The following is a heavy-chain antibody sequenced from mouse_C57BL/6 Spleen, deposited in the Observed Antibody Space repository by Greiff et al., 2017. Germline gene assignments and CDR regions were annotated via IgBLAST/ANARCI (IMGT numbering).Heavy chain of an antibody. CDR1: GYSITSGYY. V-gene: IGHV3-6*01. D-gene: IGHD1-1*02. Sequence: ESGPGLVKPSQSLSLTCSVTGYSITSGYYWNWIRQFPGNKLEWMGYISYDGSNNYNPSLKNRISITRDTSKNQFFLKLNSVTTEDTATYYCARTHYGRYYAMDYWGQGTSVTVSS. CDR2: ISYDGSN. CDR3: ARTHYGRYYAMDY. J-gene: IGHJ4*01.